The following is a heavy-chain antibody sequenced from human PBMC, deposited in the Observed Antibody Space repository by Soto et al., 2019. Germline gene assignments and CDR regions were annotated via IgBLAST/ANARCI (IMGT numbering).Heavy chain of an antibody. CDR2: IKQDGSEK. Sequence: EVQLVESGGGLVQPGGSLRLSCAASGFTFSSYWMSWVRQAPGKGLEWVANIKQDGSEKYYVDSVKGRFTISRDNAKNALYLQMNSLRAEETAVYYCARISLAARLCDYWGQGTLVTVSS. D-gene: IGHD6-6*01. V-gene: IGHV3-7*01. CDR3: ARISLAARLCDY. J-gene: IGHJ4*02. CDR1: GFTFSSYW.